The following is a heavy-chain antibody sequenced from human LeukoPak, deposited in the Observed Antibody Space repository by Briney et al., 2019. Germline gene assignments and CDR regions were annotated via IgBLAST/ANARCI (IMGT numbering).Heavy chain of an antibody. CDR1: GLTFSSYE. CDR2: ISTSGSTK. Sequence: GGSLRLSCAASGLTFSSYEMNWVRQAPGKGLEWVSYISTSGSTKYYADSVKGRFTISRENAKNSLYLQMNSLRAEDTAVYYCARDRDPGYNDSSGYRRVNAFDIWGQGTMVTVSS. J-gene: IGHJ3*02. D-gene: IGHD3-22*01. V-gene: IGHV3-48*03. CDR3: ARDRDPGYNDSSGYRRVNAFDI.